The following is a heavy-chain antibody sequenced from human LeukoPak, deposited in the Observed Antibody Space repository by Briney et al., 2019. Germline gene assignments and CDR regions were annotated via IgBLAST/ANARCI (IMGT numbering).Heavy chain of an antibody. D-gene: IGHD2-15*01. CDR1: GGSLSAYY. Sequence: SETLSLTCAVYGGSLSAYYWSWIRQPPGKGLEWIAEINHGGSTNHNPSLKSRVTISVDTSKNQFSLKLSSVTAADTAVYYCARRCSGGTCYNYWGQGTLVTVSS. V-gene: IGHV4-34*01. CDR3: ARRCSGGTCYNY. CDR2: INHGGST. J-gene: IGHJ4*02.